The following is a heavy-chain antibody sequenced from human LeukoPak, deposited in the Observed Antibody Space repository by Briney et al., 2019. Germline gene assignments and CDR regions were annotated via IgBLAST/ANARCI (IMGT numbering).Heavy chain of an antibody. J-gene: IGHJ4*02. D-gene: IGHD4-17*01. Sequence: QPGRSLRLSCAASGFTFSSYGMHWVRQAPGKGLEWVALIWYDGSNKYYADSVKGRFTISRDNSKNTLYLQMNSLRAEDTAVYYCAKDGTTVPTLNYFDYWGQGTLVTVSS. CDR3: AKDGTTVPTLNYFDY. CDR2: IWYDGSNK. CDR1: GFTFSSYG. V-gene: IGHV3-33*06.